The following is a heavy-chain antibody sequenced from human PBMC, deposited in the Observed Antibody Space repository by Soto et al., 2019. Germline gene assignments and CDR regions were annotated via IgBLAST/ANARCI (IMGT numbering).Heavy chain of an antibody. CDR2: IYPGDSDT. CDR3: ARHNKYYYGSGDAFDI. CDR1: GYSFTSYW. Sequence: GESLKISCKGSGYSFTSYWIGWVRQMPGKGLEWMGIIYPGDSDTRYSPSFQGQVTISADKSISTAYLQWSSLKASDTAMYYCARHNKYYYGSGDAFDIWGQGTMVTVSS. V-gene: IGHV5-51*01. D-gene: IGHD3-10*01. J-gene: IGHJ3*02.